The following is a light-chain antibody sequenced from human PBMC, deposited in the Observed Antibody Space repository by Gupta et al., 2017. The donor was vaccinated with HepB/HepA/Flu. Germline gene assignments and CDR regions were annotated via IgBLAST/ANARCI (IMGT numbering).Light chain of an antibody. J-gene: IGLJ2*01. CDR1: SSNIGSRT. CDR3: TTWDERLTAPV. V-gene: IGLV1-44*01. CDR2: SNN. Sequence: QSVLTQTPSASGTPGQRVTMSCSGSSSNIGSRTVNWYQQLPGTAPKLLIYSNNQRPSGIPDRFSGSKSGTSASLAISVLQSEDEAHYYCTTWDERLTAPVFGGGTKLTVL.